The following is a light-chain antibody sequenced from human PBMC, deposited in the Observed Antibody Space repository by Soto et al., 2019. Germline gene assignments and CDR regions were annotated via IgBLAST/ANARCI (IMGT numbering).Light chain of an antibody. J-gene: IGKJ5*01. CDR3: MQALQTPIT. CDR1: HSLLQSNGYKD. Sequence: DIVMTQSPLSLPFTPGEPASISFRSSHSLLQSNGYKDLDWYLQRPGQSPQLLIYLGSNRAHGVPDRFSGSGTGTDLTLKISSVEADDVGVYYCMQALQTPITFGQGTRLEI. V-gene: IGKV2-28*01. CDR2: LGS.